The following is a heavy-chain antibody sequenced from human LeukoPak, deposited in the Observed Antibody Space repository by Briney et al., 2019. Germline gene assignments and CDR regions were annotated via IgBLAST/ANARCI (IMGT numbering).Heavy chain of an antibody. CDR1: GFTFSSYG. Sequence: PGRSLRLSCAASGFTFSSYGMYWVRQAPGKGLEWVAVIWYDGSNKYYADSVKGRFTISRDNSKNTLYLQMNSLRAEDTAVYYCARGRAAAATRDNYYYYGMDVWGQGTTVTASS. D-gene: IGHD2-15*01. CDR3: ARGRAAAATRDNYYYYGMDV. J-gene: IGHJ6*02. V-gene: IGHV3-33*01. CDR2: IWYDGSNK.